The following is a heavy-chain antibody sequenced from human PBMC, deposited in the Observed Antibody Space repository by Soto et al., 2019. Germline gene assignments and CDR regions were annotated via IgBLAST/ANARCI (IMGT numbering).Heavy chain of an antibody. CDR1: GFNVGAFA. V-gene: IGHV3-23*01. J-gene: IGHJ4*02. D-gene: IGHD3-3*01. CDR3: AKHDFWTLYNTGLDS. Sequence: EVQLLESGGDLVQPGGSLRLSCAASGFNVGAFAVNWVRQAPGKGLEWVSGISVSDAFIYYADSVRGRFSISRDASENILYLQMNSLRVDDTAVYYCAKHDFWTLYNTGLDSWGQGTLVTVSS. CDR2: ISVSDAFI.